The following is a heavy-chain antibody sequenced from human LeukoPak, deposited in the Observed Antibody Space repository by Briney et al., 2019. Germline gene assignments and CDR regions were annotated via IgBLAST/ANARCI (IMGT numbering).Heavy chain of an antibody. V-gene: IGHV3-13*01. Sequence: GGSLRLSCAASGFTFSSYDMHWVRQATGKGPEWVSAIGTAGDTYYPGSVKGRFTISRENAKNSLYLQMNSLRAEDTAVYYCARDIRRAAAGQNYYYYGMDVWGQGTTVTVSS. CDR1: GFTFSSYD. CDR3: ARDIRRAAAGQNYYYYGMDV. CDR2: IGTAGDT. J-gene: IGHJ6*02. D-gene: IGHD6-13*01.